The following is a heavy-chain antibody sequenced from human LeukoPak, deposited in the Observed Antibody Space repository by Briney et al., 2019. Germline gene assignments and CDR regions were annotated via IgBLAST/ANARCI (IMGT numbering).Heavy chain of an antibody. Sequence: GGSLRLSCAASGFTFNGYAMSWVRQAPGKGLEWVSAISPTGAGTYYADSVKGLFTISRDNSKNTLYLQMNSLGAEDTAVYYCAKYTERAFDIWGQGTMVTVSS. CDR3: AKYTERAFDI. J-gene: IGHJ3*02. CDR2: ISPTGAGT. V-gene: IGHV3-23*01. CDR1: GFTFNGYA. D-gene: IGHD2-2*02.